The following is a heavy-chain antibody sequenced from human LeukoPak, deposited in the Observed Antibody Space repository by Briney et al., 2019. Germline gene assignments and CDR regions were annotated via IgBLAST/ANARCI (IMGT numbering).Heavy chain of an antibody. CDR3: ARGMVQYTWFDP. V-gene: IGHV4-39*07. D-gene: IGHD2-8*01. CDR2: VSYSGST. CDR1: GDSISSRSYY. J-gene: IGHJ5*02. Sequence: SETLPLTCTVSGDSISSRSYYWGWIRQPPGKGLEWIGSVSYSGSTYYNPSLKSRVTISVDTSKNQFSLKLSSVTAADTAVYYCARGMVQYTWFDPWGQGTLVTVSS.